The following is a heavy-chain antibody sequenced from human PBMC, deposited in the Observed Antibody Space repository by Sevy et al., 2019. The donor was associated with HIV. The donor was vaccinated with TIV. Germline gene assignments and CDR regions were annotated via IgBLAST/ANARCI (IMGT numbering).Heavy chain of an antibody. CDR3: AKAERRDGYNRDY. J-gene: IGHJ4*02. CDR2: ISGSGGST. V-gene: IGHV3-23*01. D-gene: IGHD5-12*01. Sequence: RGSLRLSCAASGFTFSSYAMSWVRQAPGKGLEWVSAISGSGGSTYYADSVKGRFTISRDNSKNTLYLQMNSLRAEDTAVYYCAKAERRDGYNRDYWGQGTLVTVSS. CDR1: GFTFSSYA.